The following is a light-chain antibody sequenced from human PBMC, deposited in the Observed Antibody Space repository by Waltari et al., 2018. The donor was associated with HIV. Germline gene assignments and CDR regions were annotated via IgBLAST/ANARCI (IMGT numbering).Light chain of an antibody. CDR3: CSYAGSSTFGAV. CDR1: SRDVGSYNL. CDR2: EVS. V-gene: IGLV2-23*02. J-gene: IGLJ2*01. Sequence: QSALTQPASVSGSPGQSITISCTGTSRDVGSYNLVSWYQQHPGKAPKLMIYEVSKRPSGVSNRFSGSKSGNTASLTISGLQAEDEADYYCCSYAGSSTFGAVFGGGTKLTVL.